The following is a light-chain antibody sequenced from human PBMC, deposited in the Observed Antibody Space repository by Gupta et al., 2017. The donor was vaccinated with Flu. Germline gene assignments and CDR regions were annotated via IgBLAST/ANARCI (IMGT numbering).Light chain of an antibody. CDR2: AAS. J-gene: IGKJ4*01. V-gene: IGKV1-8*01. CDR1: QGISNS. Sequence: AIRMTQSPSSVSASTGDRVTITCRASQGISNSLAWYQQKPGQAPELLIDAASTLQSGVPSRFSGSGSGTDFTLTISWLQPEDFAIYYCQHYDNNSRLSFGGGTKVEMK. CDR3: QHYDNNSRLS.